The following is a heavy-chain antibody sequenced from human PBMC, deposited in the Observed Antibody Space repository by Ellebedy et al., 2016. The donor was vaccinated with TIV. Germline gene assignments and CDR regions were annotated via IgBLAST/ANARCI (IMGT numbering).Heavy chain of an antibody. D-gene: IGHD4-17*01. J-gene: IGHJ6*02. CDR3: ARDSRVTTSYYYYGLDV. CDR1: SFTFSNYA. CDR2: ISYDGNNK. Sequence: PGGSLRLSCAASSFTFSNYAMHWVRQAPGKGLEWVALISYDGNNKDYADSVKGRFTISRDNSKNTLYLQMNSLRAEDTAVYYCARDSRVTTSYYYYGLDVWGQGTTVTVSS. V-gene: IGHV3-30-3*01.